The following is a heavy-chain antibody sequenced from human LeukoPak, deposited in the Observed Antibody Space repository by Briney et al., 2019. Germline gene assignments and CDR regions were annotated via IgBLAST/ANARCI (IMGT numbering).Heavy chain of an antibody. CDR3: ARVGAYRSYGEAFDI. V-gene: IGHV4-30-4*01. J-gene: IGHJ3*02. Sequence: SETLSLTCTVSGGSISSGDYYWSWIRQPPGKGLEWIGYIYYSGSTYYNPSLKSRVTISVDTSKNQFSLKLSSVTAADTAVYYCARVGAYRSYGEAFDIWGQGTMVTVSS. CDR2: IYYSGST. D-gene: IGHD1-26*01. CDR1: GGSISSGDYY.